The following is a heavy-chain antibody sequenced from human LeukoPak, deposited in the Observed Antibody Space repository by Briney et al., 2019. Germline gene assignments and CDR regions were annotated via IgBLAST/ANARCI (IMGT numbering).Heavy chain of an antibody. Sequence: GSLRLSCAASGFTFSSYAMGWIRQPPGKGLEWIGSIYYSGSTYYNPSLKSRVTISVDTSKNQFSLKLSSVTAADTAVYYCARLFPTFPDYWGQGTLVTVSS. CDR2: IYYSGST. J-gene: IGHJ4*02. CDR3: ARLFPTFPDY. CDR1: GFTFSSYA. D-gene: IGHD2/OR15-2a*01. V-gene: IGHV4-39*01.